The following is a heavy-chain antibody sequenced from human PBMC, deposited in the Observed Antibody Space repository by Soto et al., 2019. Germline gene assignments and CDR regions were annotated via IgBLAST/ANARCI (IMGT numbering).Heavy chain of an antibody. CDR2: IYYSGST. Sequence: PSETLSLTCTVSGGSISSSSYYWGWIRQPPGKGLEWIGSIYYSGSTYYNPSLKSRVTISVDTSKNQFSLKLSSVTAADTAVYYCARVSRDCSGGSCPYNWFDPWGQGTLVTVS. V-gene: IGHV4-39*01. J-gene: IGHJ5*02. CDR1: GGSISSSSYY. D-gene: IGHD2-15*01. CDR3: ARVSRDCSGGSCPYNWFDP.